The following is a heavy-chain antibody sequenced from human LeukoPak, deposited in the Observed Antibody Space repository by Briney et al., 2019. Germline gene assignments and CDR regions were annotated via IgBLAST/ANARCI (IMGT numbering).Heavy chain of an antibody. CDR1: GFTFSSYA. Sequence: GGSLRLSCAASGFTFSSYAMGWVRQAPGKGLEWVSLISGSGGSTYYADSVKGRFTISRDNSKNTLYLQMNSLRAEDTAVYYCARDHSSGWYSDYFDYWGQGTLVTVSS. D-gene: IGHD6-19*01. J-gene: IGHJ4*02. CDR2: ISGSGGST. V-gene: IGHV3-23*01. CDR3: ARDHSSGWYSDYFDY.